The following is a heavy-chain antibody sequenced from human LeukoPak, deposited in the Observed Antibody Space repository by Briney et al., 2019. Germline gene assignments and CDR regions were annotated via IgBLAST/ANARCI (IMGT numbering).Heavy chain of an antibody. CDR2: MWDDGTNE. Sequence: PGGSLRLSCTASGFNFGIYGMHWVRQAPGKGLEWVAVMWDDGTNEYYVESVKGRFTISRDNGKRTLYLQMNSLRVEDTAVYYCAKGTHLGFGESPDAFDIWGQGTMVTVSS. CDR1: GFNFGIYG. D-gene: IGHD3-10*01. V-gene: IGHV3-33*06. J-gene: IGHJ3*02. CDR3: AKGTHLGFGESPDAFDI.